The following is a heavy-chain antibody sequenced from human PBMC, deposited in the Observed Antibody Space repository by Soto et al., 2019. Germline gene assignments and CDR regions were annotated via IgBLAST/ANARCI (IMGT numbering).Heavy chain of an antibody. V-gene: IGHV4-59*01. D-gene: IGHD2-21*02. Sequence: QVQLQESGPGLVKPSETLSLTCTVSGGSISRYYWSWIRQPPGKGLEWIGYMYNTGSTVYNPSFKSRGTISVDXSXNXXSLKLNSGTAADTAVYYCARDLWGYCGTDCYPLDVWGQGTTVTVSS. CDR2: MYNTGST. J-gene: IGHJ6*02. CDR1: GGSISRYY. CDR3: ARDLWGYCGTDCYPLDV.